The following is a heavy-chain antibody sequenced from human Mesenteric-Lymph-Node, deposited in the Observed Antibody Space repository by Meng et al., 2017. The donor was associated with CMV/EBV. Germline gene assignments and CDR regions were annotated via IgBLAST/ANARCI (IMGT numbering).Heavy chain of an antibody. CDR3: ARGGRFVGGADY. CDR1: GYTFSGYY. Sequence: ASVKVSCKASGYTFSGYYIHRVRQAPGQGLEWMGWINPNTGDTSYSQRFYGRVTMTRDTSISTAYMELSRLRSDDTAVYYCARGGRFVGGADYWGQGTLVTVSS. V-gene: IGHV1-2*02. CDR2: INPNTGDT. J-gene: IGHJ4*02. D-gene: IGHD3-16*01.